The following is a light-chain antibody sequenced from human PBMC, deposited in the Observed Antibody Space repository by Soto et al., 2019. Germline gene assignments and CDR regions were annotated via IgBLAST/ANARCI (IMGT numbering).Light chain of an antibody. Sequence: QSALTQPPSASGSPGQSVTISCTGANSDVGSYNYVSWYQQHPGKAPKLMIYEVNKRPSGVPDRFSGSKSGNTASLTVSGLQAEDEADYYCSSYAGTNTRYLFGSGTKVTVL. V-gene: IGLV2-8*01. J-gene: IGLJ1*01. CDR2: EVN. CDR1: NSDVGSYNY. CDR3: SSYAGTNTRYL.